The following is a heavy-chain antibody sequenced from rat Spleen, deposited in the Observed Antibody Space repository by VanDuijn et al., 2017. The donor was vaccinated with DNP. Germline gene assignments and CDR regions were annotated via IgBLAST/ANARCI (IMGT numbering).Heavy chain of an antibody. Sequence: EVQLVESGGGLVQPGRSMKLSCAASGFTFSNYDMAWVRQAPKKGLEWVATISYDGSSTYYRDSVKGRFTISRDNAKSTLYLQRDSLRSEDTATYYCARVAYGSCMDAWGQGTSVTVSS. D-gene: IGHD1-8*01. CDR2: ISYDGSST. CDR1: GFTFSNYD. CDR3: ARVAYGSCMDA. J-gene: IGHJ4*01. V-gene: IGHV5-7*01.